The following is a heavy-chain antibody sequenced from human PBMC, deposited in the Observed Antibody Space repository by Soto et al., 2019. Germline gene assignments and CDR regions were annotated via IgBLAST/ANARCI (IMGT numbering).Heavy chain of an antibody. D-gene: IGHD1-26*01. CDR2: IIPIFGTA. Sequence: SVKVPSYASCHTFSTYAISWVRQAHGQWLEFMGGIIPIFGTANYEQKFQGRVTITADEYTSTADMELSSLRSEDTAVYYCARDLSGYNYGMDVWG. CDR1: CHTFSTYA. CDR3: ARDLSGYNYGMDV. V-gene: IGHV1-69*13. J-gene: IGHJ6*02.